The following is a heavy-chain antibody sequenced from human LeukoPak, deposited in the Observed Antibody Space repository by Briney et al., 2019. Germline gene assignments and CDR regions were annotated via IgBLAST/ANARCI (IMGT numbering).Heavy chain of an antibody. CDR2: ISGSGVST. J-gene: IGHJ5*02. D-gene: IGHD2-21*01. CDR3: AKGLYGDTFLNWFDP. Sequence: GGSLRLSCAASGFTFSSYAMSWVRQAPGKGLKWVSGISGSGVSTYYTDSVKGRFTVSRDNSKNTMFLQMNSLRAEDTAVYYCAKGLYGDTFLNWFDPWGKGTLVTVSS. V-gene: IGHV3-23*01. CDR1: GFTFSSYA.